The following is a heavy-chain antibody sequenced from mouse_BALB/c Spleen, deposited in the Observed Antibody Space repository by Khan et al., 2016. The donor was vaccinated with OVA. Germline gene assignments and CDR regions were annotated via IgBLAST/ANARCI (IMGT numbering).Heavy chain of an antibody. D-gene: IGHD2-12*01. V-gene: IGHV1-77*01. CDR2: IYPGSNNT. CDR3: AREGDDGFAY. J-gene: IGHJ3*01. Sequence: VQLQQSGAELARPGASVKMYRKASGYTFTDYNMHWVKQRTGQGLEWIGGIYPGSNNTYYNEKFKGKATLTADKSSSTAYLQLSSLTSEDSAIYFCAREGDDGFAYWGQGTLVTVSA. CDR1: GYTFTDYN.